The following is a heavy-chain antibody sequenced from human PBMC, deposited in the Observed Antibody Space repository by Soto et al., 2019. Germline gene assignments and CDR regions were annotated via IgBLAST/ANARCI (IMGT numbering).Heavy chain of an antibody. J-gene: IGHJ6*02. D-gene: IGHD3-9*01. CDR2: IYAGDSDT. Sequence: GESLNISCKGSGYSFTSYWIGWVRQMPGKGLEWMGIIYAGDSDTRYSPSFQGQVTISADKSISTAYLQWSSLNASDTAMSYCARHRPCLHRTSSRTGYAMDVSSHGTTV. CDR3: ARHRPCLHRTSSRTGYAMDV. V-gene: IGHV5-51*01. CDR1: GYSFTSYW.